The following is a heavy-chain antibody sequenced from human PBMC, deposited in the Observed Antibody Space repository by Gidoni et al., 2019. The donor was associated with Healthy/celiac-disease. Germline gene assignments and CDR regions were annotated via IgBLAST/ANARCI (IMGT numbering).Heavy chain of an antibody. CDR2: IIPIFGIA. J-gene: IGHJ5*02. CDR1: GCTFSSYA. D-gene: IGHD6-19*01. CDR3: ARDTRGWYWSWFDP. V-gene: IGHV1-69*17. Sequence: QAQRVQSGAEEKKPGSSVKVSCTASGCTFSSYALSWVRQAPGQGLEWMRGIIPIFGIANYAQKFQGRGTITADKPTSTADMELSSLRSEDTAVYYCARDTRGWYWSWFDPWGQGTLVTVSS.